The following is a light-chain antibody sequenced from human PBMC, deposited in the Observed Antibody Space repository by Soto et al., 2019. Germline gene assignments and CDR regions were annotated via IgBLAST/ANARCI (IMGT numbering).Light chain of an antibody. V-gene: IGLV1-47*01. J-gene: IGLJ1*01. CDR2: RNN. CDR1: SSNIGSNY. CDR3: AAWDDSLIVYV. Sequence: QSVLTHPPSASGTPGQRVTISCSGSSSNIGSNYVYWYQQLPGTAPKLLIYRNNQRPSGVPDRFSGSKSGTSASLAISGLRSEDESYYYCAAWDDSLIVYVFGTGTKVPVL.